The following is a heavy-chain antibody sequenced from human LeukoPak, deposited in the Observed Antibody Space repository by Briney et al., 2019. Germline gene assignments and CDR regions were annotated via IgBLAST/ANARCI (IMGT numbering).Heavy chain of an antibody. V-gene: IGHV3-49*04. J-gene: IGHJ6*03. Sequence: PGGSLILSCTASGFTFGDYGLSWVRQAPGKGLEWVGFIRSKAYGGTTEYAASVKGRFTISRDDSKAIAYLQMNSLKTEDTAVYYCHSGWYSNYYYSMDVWGKGTTVTVSS. D-gene: IGHD6-19*01. CDR3: HSGWYSNYYYSMDV. CDR2: IRSKAYGGTT. CDR1: GFTFGDYG.